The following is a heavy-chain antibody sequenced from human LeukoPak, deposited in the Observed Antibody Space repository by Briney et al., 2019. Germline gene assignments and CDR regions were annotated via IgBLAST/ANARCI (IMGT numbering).Heavy chain of an antibody. CDR2: ISYDGSNK. V-gene: IGHV3-30*18. J-gene: IGHJ4*02. CDR1: GFTFSSYG. Sequence: PGRSLRLSCAASGFTFSSYGMHWVRQAPGKGLEWVAVISYDGSNKYYADSVKGRFTISRDNSKNTLYLQMNSLRAEDTAVYYCAKGQADYGGNSGGDYWGQGTLVTVSS. D-gene: IGHD4-17*01. CDR3: AKGQADYGGNSGGDY.